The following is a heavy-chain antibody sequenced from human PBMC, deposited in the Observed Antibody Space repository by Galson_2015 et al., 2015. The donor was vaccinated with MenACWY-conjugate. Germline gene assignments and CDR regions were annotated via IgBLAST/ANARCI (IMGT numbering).Heavy chain of an antibody. CDR3: AKSAEYSSGWYAIEY. V-gene: IGHV3-9*01. CDR1: GFTFDDKD. CDR2: ISWDSGSI. Sequence: SLRLSCAGSGFTFDDKDMHWVRQAPGKGLERVSGISWDSGSIDYADSVKGRFTISRDNAKNSLYLQISSLRAEDTALYYCAKSAEYSSGWYAIEYWGQGALVTVSS. J-gene: IGHJ4*02. D-gene: IGHD6-19*01.